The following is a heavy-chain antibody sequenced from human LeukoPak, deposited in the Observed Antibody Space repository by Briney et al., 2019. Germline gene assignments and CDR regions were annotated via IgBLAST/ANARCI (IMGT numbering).Heavy chain of an antibody. CDR1: GFTFNFFS. D-gene: IGHD2-2*01. Sequence: GRSLRLSCAASGFTFNFFSMYWVRQSPGKGLEWVAVISYDATNEYYADSVKGRFTISRDDSKNTLYLQMNSLSAEDTAVYYCAKRGNPAVGHHYLDVWGKGTTVSVSS. CDR3: AKRGNPAVGHHYLDV. CDR2: ISYDATNE. J-gene: IGHJ6*03. V-gene: IGHV3-30*04.